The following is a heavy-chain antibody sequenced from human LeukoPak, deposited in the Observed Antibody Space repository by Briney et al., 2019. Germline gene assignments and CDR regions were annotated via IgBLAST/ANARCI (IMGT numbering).Heavy chain of an antibody. CDR3: ARVVPRGRFHYYDSSASYYFDY. Sequence: GASLNILCLGSRYIFSSHWIVWVRQIPAQRLDWLAITYPADSDTRYSPSFQGQVTISADKSITTAFLQWSSLKASDTAMYYCARVVPRGRFHYYDSSASYYFDYWGQGTLVTVSS. CDR1: RYIFSSHW. D-gene: IGHD3-22*01. CDR2: TYPADSDT. V-gene: IGHV5-51*01. J-gene: IGHJ4*02.